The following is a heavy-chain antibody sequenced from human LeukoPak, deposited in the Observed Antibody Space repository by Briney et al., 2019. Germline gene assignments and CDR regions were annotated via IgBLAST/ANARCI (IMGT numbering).Heavy chain of an antibody. V-gene: IGHV1-18*01. CDR2: VSTYNGDT. Sequence: ASVKVSCKASGYTFTDFGFIWVRQAPGQGLEWMGWVSTYNGDTDYAKKFQDRVTMTTESSTQTTFMELRNLRSDDTAVYYCAKAESMALYFLYWGQGTLVSVSS. CDR3: AKAESMALYFLY. D-gene: IGHD1-14*01. CDR1: GYTFTDFG. J-gene: IGHJ1*01.